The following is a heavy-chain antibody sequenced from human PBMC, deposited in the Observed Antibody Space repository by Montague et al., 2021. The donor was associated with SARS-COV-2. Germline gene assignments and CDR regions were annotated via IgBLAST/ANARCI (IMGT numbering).Heavy chain of an antibody. CDR1: GGSISSSSYY. V-gene: IGHV4-39*07. CDR3: ARVGRQQLVRLSGMDV. Sequence: SETLSLTCTVSGGSISSSSYYWGWIRQPPGKGLEWIGSIYYSGSTYYNPSVKSRVTISVDTSKNQLSLKLSSVTAADTAVYYCARVGRQQLVRLSGMDVWGQGTTVTVSS. D-gene: IGHD6-13*01. J-gene: IGHJ6*02. CDR2: IYYSGST.